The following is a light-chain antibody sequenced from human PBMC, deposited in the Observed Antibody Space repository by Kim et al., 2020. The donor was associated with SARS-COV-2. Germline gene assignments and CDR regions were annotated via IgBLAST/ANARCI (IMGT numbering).Light chain of an antibody. J-gene: IGKJ1*01. CDR2: DAS. CDR3: QQRRT. Sequence: AHLSLSPGERATLSCRASQSVSSYLAWYQQKPGQAPRLLIYDASNRATGIPARFSGSGSGTDFTLTISSLEPEDFAVYYCQQRRTFGQGTKVDIK. CDR1: QSVSSY. V-gene: IGKV3-11*01.